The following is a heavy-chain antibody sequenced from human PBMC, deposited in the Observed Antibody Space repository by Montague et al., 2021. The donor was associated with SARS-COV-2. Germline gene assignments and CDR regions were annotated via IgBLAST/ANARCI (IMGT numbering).Heavy chain of an antibody. CDR2: MSYDGSNK. D-gene: IGHD3-10*01. CDR1: GFTFSSYA. CDR3: ARDSYLSGFDY. J-gene: IGHJ4*02. Sequence: FLRLSCAASGFTFSSYAMSLFRQAPGKGLEWVAVMSYDGSNKYYADSVKGRFTISRDNSKNTLYLQMNSLRVEDTAVYYCARDSYLSGFDYWGQGTLVTVSS. V-gene: IGHV3-30-3*01.